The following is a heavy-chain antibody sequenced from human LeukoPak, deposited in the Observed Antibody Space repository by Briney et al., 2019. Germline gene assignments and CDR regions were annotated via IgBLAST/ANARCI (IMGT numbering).Heavy chain of an antibody. CDR1: GDRFESLA. CDR3: ARDGLLVARGVRNGFDP. V-gene: IGHV1-69*01. J-gene: IGHJ5*02. CDR2: IIPLLEET. D-gene: IGHD3-10*01. Sequence: SVKVSCKASGDRFESLAITWVRQAPGQGLEWMGGIIPLLEETNYAQKFQGRVTITADESTNTVYMELSSLTSDDTAVYYCARDGLLVARGVRNGFDPWGQGTLVTVSS.